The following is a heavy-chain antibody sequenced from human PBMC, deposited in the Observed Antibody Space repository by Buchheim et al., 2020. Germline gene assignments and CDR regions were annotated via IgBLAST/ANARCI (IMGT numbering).Heavy chain of an antibody. CDR1: GGTFTNYG. J-gene: IGHJ6*02. D-gene: IGHD2-15*01. CDR2: INPIFGTS. Sequence: QVRLVQSGAEVKRPGSSVKVSCKASGGTFTNYGISWVRQAPGQGLEWMGGINPIFGTSDYAQKFQDRVTITADESTSTAYMEMSSLRSADTAVYYCARECSGGGCHLVLYGMDVWGQGTT. V-gene: IGHV1-69*12. CDR3: ARECSGGGCHLVLYGMDV.